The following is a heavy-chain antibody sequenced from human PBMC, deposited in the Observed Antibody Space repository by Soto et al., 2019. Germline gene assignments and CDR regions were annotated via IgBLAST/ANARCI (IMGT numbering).Heavy chain of an antibody. CDR2: IPYEGSHQ. Sequence: QVHLVESGEGGAQPGRPLGLSCGASESTFGSHGRHCFRRVPGKGLGWGAVIPYEGSHQYYADSVKGRFSISRDNSKNTLYLQMNSLRAEDTAVYYCAKLRVLEWEVQESDYWGQGTLVSVSS. CDR1: ESTFGSHG. V-gene: IGHV3-30*18. D-gene: IGHD3-3*01. CDR3: AKLRVLEWEVQESDY. J-gene: IGHJ4*02.